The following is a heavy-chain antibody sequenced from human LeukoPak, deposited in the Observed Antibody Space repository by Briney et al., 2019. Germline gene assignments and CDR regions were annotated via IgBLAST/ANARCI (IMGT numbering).Heavy chain of an antibody. CDR3: ARDGYSSSYGFDY. J-gene: IGHJ4*02. CDR1: GFTFSSYS. CDR2: ISSSSSYI. V-gene: IGHV3-21*01. D-gene: IGHD6-13*01. Sequence: GGSLRLSCAASGFTFSSYSMNWVRHAPGKGLEWVSSISSSSSYIYYADSVKGRFTISRDNAKNSLYLQMNSLRAEDTAVYYCARDGYSSSYGFDYWGQGTLVTVSS.